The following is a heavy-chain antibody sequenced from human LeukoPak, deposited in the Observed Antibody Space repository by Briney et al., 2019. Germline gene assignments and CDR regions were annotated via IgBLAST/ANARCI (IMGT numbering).Heavy chain of an antibody. J-gene: IGHJ6*03. Sequence: GESLKISCKGSGYSFTSYWIGWVRQLPGKGLEWMGIIYPADTDTRYSPSFQGQVTISADKSTRTAYLQWSSLKASDTAMYYCASQGSYGDYNHYYYYYMDVWGKGTTVTVSS. D-gene: IGHD4-17*01. CDR2: IYPADTDT. V-gene: IGHV5-51*01. CDR3: ASQGSYGDYNHYYYYYMDV. CDR1: GYSFTSYW.